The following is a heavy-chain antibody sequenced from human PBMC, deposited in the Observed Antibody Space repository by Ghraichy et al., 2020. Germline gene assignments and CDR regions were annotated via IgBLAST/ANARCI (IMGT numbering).Heavy chain of an antibody. D-gene: IGHD5-24*01. Sequence: SVKVSCKASGFTFTSSAVQWVRQARGQRLEWIGWIVVGSGNTNYAQKFQERVTITRDMSTSTAYMELSSLRSEDTAVYYCAADVSEMATITNYYYGMDVWGQGTTVTVSS. CDR3: AADVSEMATITNYYYGMDV. CDR2: IVVGSGNT. J-gene: IGHJ6*02. CDR1: GFTFTSSA. V-gene: IGHV1-58*01.